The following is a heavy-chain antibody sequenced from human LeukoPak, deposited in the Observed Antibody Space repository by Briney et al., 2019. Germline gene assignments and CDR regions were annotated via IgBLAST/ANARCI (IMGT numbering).Heavy chain of an antibody. V-gene: IGHV4-39*01. CDR2: IYYSGST. CDR1: GGSISSSSYY. J-gene: IGHJ4*02. Sequence: SETLSLTCTVPGGSISSSSYYWGWIRQPPGKGLEWIGSIYYSGSTYYNPSLKSRVTISVDTSKNQFSLKLSSVTAADTAVYYCARHEVVGATRFDYWGQGTLVTVSS. D-gene: IGHD1-26*01. CDR3: ARHEVVGATRFDY.